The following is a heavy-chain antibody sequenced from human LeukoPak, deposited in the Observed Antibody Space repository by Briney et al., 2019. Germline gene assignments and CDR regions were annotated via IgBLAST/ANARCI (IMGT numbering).Heavy chain of an antibody. CDR1: GFTFSSYE. D-gene: IGHD1-26*01. J-gene: IGHJ4*02. CDR2: ISSGSTI. CDR3: AKDGEWELSGAYFDY. V-gene: IGHV3-48*03. Sequence: GGSLRLSCAASGFTFSSYEMNWVRQGPGKGLEWVSYISSGSTIYDADSVKGRFTISRDNSKNTLYLQMNSLRAEDTAVYYCAKDGEWELSGAYFDYWGQGTLVTVSS.